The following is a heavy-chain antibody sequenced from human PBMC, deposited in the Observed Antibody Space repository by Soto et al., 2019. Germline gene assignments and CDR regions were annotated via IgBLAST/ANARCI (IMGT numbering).Heavy chain of an antibody. CDR1: GGTFSSYT. CDR3: AYSHYYGSGSYLPRRNPLQTRPDY. J-gene: IGHJ4*02. Sequence: ASVKVSCKASGGTFSSYTISWVRQAPGQGLEWMGRIIPILGIANYAQKFQGRVTITADKSTSTAYMELSSLRSEDTAVYYCAYSHYYGSGSYLPRRNPLQTRPDYWGQGTLVTVSS. CDR2: IIPILGIA. D-gene: IGHD3-10*01. V-gene: IGHV1-69*02.